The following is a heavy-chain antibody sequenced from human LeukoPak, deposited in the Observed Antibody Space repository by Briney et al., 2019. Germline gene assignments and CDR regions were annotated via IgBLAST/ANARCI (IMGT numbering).Heavy chain of an antibody. Sequence: SETLSLTCTVSGGSISSSSYYWGWIRQPPGKGLEWIGSIYHSGSTYYNPSLKSRVTISVDTSENQFSLKLSSVTAADTAVYYCASYGYDYVWGSYRKTNNWFDPWGQGTLVTVSS. CDR1: GGSISSSSYY. D-gene: IGHD3-16*02. CDR2: IYHSGST. CDR3: ASYGYDYVWGSYRKTNNWFDP. J-gene: IGHJ5*02. V-gene: IGHV4-39*07.